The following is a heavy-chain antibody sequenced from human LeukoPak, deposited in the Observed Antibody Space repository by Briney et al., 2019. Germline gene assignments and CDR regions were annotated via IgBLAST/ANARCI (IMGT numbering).Heavy chain of an antibody. J-gene: IGHJ6*03. CDR2: IIPIFGTA. CDR1: GGTFSSYA. Sequence: GASVKVSCKASGGTFSSYAISWVRQAPGQGLEWMGGIIPIFGTANYAQKFQGRVTITADESTSTAYMELSSLRSEDTAVYYCARHSSSWSYYYYYYMDVWGKGTTVTVSS. CDR3: ARHSSSWSYYYYYYMDV. D-gene: IGHD6-13*01. V-gene: IGHV1-69*13.